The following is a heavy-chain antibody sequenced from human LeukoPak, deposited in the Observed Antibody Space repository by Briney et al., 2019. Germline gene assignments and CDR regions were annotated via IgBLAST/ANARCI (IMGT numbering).Heavy chain of an antibody. CDR2: IYTSGST. D-gene: IGHD6-19*01. J-gene: IGHJ3*02. V-gene: IGHV4-4*07. CDR3: ARARSSGWYGDAFDI. Sequence: PSETLSLTCTVSGGSISSYYWSWIRQPAGKGLEWIGRIYTSGSTNYNPSLKGRVTMSVDTSKNQFSLKLSSVTAADTAVYYCARARSSGWYGDAFDIWGQGTMVTVSS. CDR1: GGSISSYY.